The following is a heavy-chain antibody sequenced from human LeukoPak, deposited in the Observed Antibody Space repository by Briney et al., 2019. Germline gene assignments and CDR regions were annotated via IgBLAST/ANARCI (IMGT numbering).Heavy chain of an antibody. CDR3: ARDTSLGYCSSTSCYGGGNWFDP. Sequence: SETLSLTCTVSGGSVSSGSYYWSWIRQPPGKGLEWIGYIYYSGSTNYNPSLKSRVTISVDTSKNQFSLKLSSVTAADTAVYYCARDTSLGYCSSTSCYGGGNWFDPWGRGTLVTVSS. J-gene: IGHJ5*02. CDR2: IYYSGST. V-gene: IGHV4-61*01. D-gene: IGHD2-2*01. CDR1: GGSVSSGSYY.